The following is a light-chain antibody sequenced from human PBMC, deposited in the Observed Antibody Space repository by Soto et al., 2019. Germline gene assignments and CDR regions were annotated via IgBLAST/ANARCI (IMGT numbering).Light chain of an antibody. CDR2: GTS. V-gene: IGKV3-20*01. Sequence: DIVLTQSPGTLSLSPGERATLSCRASQSVSSKYLAWYQQKPGQPPRVLIYGTSIRATGIPERFSGGGSGTEFTLTITRLESEDFAVYYCQQYGSSLFTFGHGTKVDFK. CDR3: QQYGSSLFT. J-gene: IGKJ3*01. CDR1: QSVSSKY.